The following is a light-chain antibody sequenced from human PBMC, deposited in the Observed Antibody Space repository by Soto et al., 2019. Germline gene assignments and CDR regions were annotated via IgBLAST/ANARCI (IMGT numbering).Light chain of an antibody. CDR2: EVS. CDR1: SSDVGSYNR. CDR3: SSYTSSSTPVV. V-gene: IGLV2-18*02. J-gene: IGLJ2*01. Sequence: QSVLTQPPSVSGSPGQSVTISCTGTSSDVGSYNRVSWYQQSPGTAPKLMIYEVSNRPSGVPDRFSGSKSGSTASLTISGLQAEDEADYYCSSYTSSSTPVVFGGGTQLTVL.